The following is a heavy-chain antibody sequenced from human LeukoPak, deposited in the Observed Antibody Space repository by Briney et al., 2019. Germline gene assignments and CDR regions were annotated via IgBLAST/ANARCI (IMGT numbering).Heavy chain of an antibody. V-gene: IGHV4-61*02. CDR3: ARAILQLGNDY. CDR2: IYTSGST. CDR1: GGSISSGSYY. J-gene: IGHJ4*02. D-gene: IGHD6-13*01. Sequence: SQTLSLTCTVSGGSISSGSYYWSWIRQPAGKGLEWIGRIYTSGSTNYNPSLKSRVTISVDTSKNQFSLKLSSVTAADTAVYYCARAILQLGNDYWGQGTLVTVSS.